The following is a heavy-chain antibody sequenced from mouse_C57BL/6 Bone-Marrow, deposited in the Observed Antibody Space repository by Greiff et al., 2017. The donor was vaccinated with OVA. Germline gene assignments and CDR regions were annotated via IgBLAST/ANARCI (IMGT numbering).Heavy chain of an antibody. Sequence: EVHLVESGGGLVQPKGSLKLSCAASGFSFNTYAMNWVRQAPGKGLEWVARIRSKSNNYATYYADSVKDRFTISRDDSESMLYLQMNNLKTEDTAMYYCVRLFTRAMDYWGQGTSVTVSS. CDR2: IRSKSNNYAT. J-gene: IGHJ4*01. D-gene: IGHD2-12*01. CDR3: VRLFTRAMDY. CDR1: GFSFNTYA. V-gene: IGHV10-1*01.